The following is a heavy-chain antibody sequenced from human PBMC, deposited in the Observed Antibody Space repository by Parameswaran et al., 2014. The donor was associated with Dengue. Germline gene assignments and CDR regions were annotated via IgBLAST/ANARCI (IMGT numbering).Heavy chain of an antibody. V-gene: IGHV3-30-3*01. CDR2: ISYDGSNK. CDR3: ASPLVGAPFDY. Sequence: VRQAPGKGLEWVAVISYDGSNKYYADSVKGRFTISRDNSKNTLYLQMNSLRAEDTAVYYCASPLVGAPFDYWGQGTLVTVSS. D-gene: IGHD1-26*01. J-gene: IGHJ4*02.